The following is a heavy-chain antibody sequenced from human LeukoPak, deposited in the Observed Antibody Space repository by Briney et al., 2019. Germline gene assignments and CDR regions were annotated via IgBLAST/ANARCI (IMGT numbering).Heavy chain of an antibody. J-gene: IGHJ3*02. CDR1: GFTLRTYW. V-gene: IGHV3-74*01. Sequence: GGSLRLSCAASGFTLRTYWMYWVRQAPGKGLVWVSRLNSDGSSSAFADSMKGRFTISRDNAKNTLYLQINSLRAEDTAVYFCVRAKGGPGSTWAFDIWGQGTMVTVSS. CDR3: VRAKGGPGSTWAFDI. CDR2: LNSDGSSS. D-gene: IGHD6-13*01.